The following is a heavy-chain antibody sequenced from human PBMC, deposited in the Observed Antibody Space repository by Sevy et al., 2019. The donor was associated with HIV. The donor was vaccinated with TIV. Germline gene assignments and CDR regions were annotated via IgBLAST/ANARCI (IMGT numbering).Heavy chain of an antibody. V-gene: IGHV3-48*02. CDR2: ISRTSTTT. CDR3: AREAYYYDSRDENWFDP. J-gene: IGHJ5*02. D-gene: IGHD3-22*01. CDR1: GFTFSTYS. Sequence: GGSLRLSCKASGFTFSTYSMHWVRQAPGKGLEWVSSISRTSTTTYYASSAKGRFTISRDNAKNSLYLQVNSLRDEDTAVYYCAREAYYYDSRDENWFDPWGQGTLVTVSS.